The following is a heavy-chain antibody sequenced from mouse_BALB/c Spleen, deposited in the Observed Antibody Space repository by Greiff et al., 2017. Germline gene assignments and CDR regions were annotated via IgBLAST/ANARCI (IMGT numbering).Heavy chain of an antibody. CDR1: GYTFTSYW. CDR2: IFPGTGTT. V-gene: IGHV1S132*01. Sequence: QVQLQQPGAELVKPGASVKLSCKTSGYTFTSYWIQWVKQRPGQGLGWIGEIFPGTGTTYYNEKFKGKATLTIDTSSSTAYMQLSSLTSEDSAVYFCARGNYAMDYWGQGTSVTVSS. CDR3: ARGNYAMDY. J-gene: IGHJ4*01.